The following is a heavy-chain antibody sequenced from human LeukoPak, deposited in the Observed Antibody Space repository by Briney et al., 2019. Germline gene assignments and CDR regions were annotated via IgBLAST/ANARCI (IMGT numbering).Heavy chain of an antibody. V-gene: IGHV1-69-2*01. J-gene: IGHJ4*02. Sequence: GATVKISCKASGYTFTDYYMHWVQQAPGKGLEWMGRVDPEDGETIYAEKFQGRVTITADTSTDTAYMELSSLRSEDTAVYYCATGYCSSTSCRFDYWGQGTLVTVSS. CDR1: GYTFTDYY. CDR2: VDPEDGET. D-gene: IGHD2-2*01. CDR3: ATGYCSSTSCRFDY.